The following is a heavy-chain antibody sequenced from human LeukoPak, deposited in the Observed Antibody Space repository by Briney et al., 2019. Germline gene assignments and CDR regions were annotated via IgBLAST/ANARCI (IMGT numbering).Heavy chain of an antibody. CDR3: ARAIPYSGIYMWYFDS. J-gene: IGHJ4*02. D-gene: IGHD1-26*01. Sequence: GGSLRLSCVASGFTFSTYKVTWVRQAPGKGLEWVANINQDGSEKKYLDSVKGRFTISRDNAKNSLYLQMNSLRAEDTAVYYCARAIPYSGIYMWYFDSWGQGTLVTVSS. V-gene: IGHV3-7*01. CDR1: GFTFSTYK. CDR2: INQDGSEK.